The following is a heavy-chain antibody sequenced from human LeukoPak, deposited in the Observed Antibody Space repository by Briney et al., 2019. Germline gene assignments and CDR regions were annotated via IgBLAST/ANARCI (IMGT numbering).Heavy chain of an antibody. CDR1: GFTFSSYA. J-gene: IGHJ4*02. CDR3: AKEDSGYDSFDY. D-gene: IGHD5-12*01. CDR2: ISGSDGST. V-gene: IGHV3-23*01. Sequence: GGSLRLSCAASGFTFSSYAMSWVRQAPGKGLEWVSGISGSDGSTHYADSVKGRFTISRDNSKNTLFLQMNSLRAEDTAVYYCAKEDSGYDSFDYWGQGTLVTVSP.